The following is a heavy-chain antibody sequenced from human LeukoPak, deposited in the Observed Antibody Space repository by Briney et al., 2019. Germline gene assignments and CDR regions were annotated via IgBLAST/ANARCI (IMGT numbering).Heavy chain of an antibody. V-gene: IGHV1-24*01. CDR3: ATGKRYGDPGGARWFDP. Sequence: ASVKVSCKVSGYTLTELSMHWVRQAPGKGLEWMGGFDLEDGETIYAQKFQGRVTMTEDTSTDTAYMELSSLRSEDTVVYYCATGKRYGDPGGARWFDPWGQGTLVTVSS. CDR1: GYTLTELS. D-gene: IGHD4-17*01. J-gene: IGHJ5*02. CDR2: FDLEDGET.